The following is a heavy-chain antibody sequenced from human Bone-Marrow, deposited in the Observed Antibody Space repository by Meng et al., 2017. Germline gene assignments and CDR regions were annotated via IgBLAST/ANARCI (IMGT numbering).Heavy chain of an antibody. CDR1: GFTFDDYA. CDR3: AKARVEGDYYYYGMDV. D-gene: IGHD2-15*01. CDR2: ISWNSGSI. J-gene: IGHJ6*02. Sequence: SLKISCAASGFTFDDYAMHWVRQAPGKGLEWVSGISWNSGSIGYADSVKGRFTISRDNAKNSLYLQMNSLRAEDTALYYCAKARVEGDYYYYGMDVWGQGTTVTVSS. V-gene: IGHV3-9*01.